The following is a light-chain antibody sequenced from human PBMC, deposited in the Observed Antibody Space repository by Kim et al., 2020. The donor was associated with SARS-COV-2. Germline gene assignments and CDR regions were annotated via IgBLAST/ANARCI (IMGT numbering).Light chain of an antibody. Sequence: QSALTQPASVSGSPGQSITISCTGTSNDVGGHNYVSWYQQHPGTAPKLIISEVTNRPSGVSHLFSAAKSGNTASLTISGLQAEDEADYYCSSYTSSNTLIFGGGTQLTVL. CDR2: EVT. V-gene: IGLV2-14*01. CDR3: SSYTSSNTLI. CDR1: SNDVGGHNY. J-gene: IGLJ2*01.